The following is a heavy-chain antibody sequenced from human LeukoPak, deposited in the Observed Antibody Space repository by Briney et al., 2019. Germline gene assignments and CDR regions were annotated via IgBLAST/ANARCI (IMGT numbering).Heavy chain of an antibody. V-gene: IGHV3-15*01. CDR2: IKSKTDDGTT. J-gene: IGHJ6*04. CDR3: TTAGLWFGDYYYGMDV. D-gene: IGHD3-10*01. Sequence: GGSLRLSYAASGFTFSNAWMSWVRQAPGKGLEWVGRIKSKTDDGTTDYAAPVKGRFTISRDDSKNTLYLQMNSLKTEDTAVYYCTTAGLWFGDYYYGMDVWGKGTTVTVSS. CDR1: GFTFSNAW.